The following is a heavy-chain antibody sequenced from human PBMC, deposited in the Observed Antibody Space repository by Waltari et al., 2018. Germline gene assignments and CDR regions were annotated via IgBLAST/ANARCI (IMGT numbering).Heavy chain of an antibody. CDR3: VKCNFYYYYYGMDV. CDR2: IYHSGST. V-gene: IGHV4-38-2*01. Sequence: QVQLQESGPGLVKPSETLSLTCAVSGYSISSGYYWGWIRQPPGKGLEWIGSIYHSGSTYYNPSLKSRVTISVDTSKNQFSLKLSSVTAADTAVYYCVKCNFYYYYYGMDVWGQGTTVTVSS. D-gene: IGHD1-1*01. CDR1: GYSISSGYY. J-gene: IGHJ6*02.